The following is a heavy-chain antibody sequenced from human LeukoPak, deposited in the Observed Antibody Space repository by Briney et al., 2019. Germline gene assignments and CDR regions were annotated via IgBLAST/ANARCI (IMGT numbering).Heavy chain of an antibody. CDR3: ARGLETDDAFDI. Sequence: PGGSLRLSCAASGFTFSSYEMNRVRQAPGKGLEWVSYISSSGSTIYYADSVKGRFTISRDNAKNSLYLQMNSLRAEDTAVYYCARGLETDDAFDIWGQGTMVTVSS. V-gene: IGHV3-48*03. CDR2: ISSSGSTI. J-gene: IGHJ3*02. CDR1: GFTFSSYE. D-gene: IGHD1-1*01.